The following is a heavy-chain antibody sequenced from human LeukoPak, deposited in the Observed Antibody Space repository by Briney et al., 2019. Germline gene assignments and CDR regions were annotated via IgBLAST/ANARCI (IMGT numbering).Heavy chain of an antibody. CDR3: ARAAYSSGFYFFGS. CDR1: GGSITSYY. V-gene: IGHV4-59*01. D-gene: IGHD3-22*01. Sequence: EPSETLSLTCTVSGGSITSYYWSWIRQPPGKGLESIGYVYYSGSTSYNPSLKSRVTISIDTSKNQFSLKLNSLTAADTAVYYCARAAYSSGFYFFGSWGQGTLVTVSS. J-gene: IGHJ4*02. CDR2: VYYSGST.